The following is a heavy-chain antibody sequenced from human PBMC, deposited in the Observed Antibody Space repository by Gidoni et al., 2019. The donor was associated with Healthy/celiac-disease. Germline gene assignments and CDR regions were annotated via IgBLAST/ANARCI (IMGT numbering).Heavy chain of an antibody. J-gene: IGHJ5*02. Sequence: QVQLVQSGAEVNKPGASVTVSCKASGYPFTSYYLHWVRQAPVQGLEWTGMINPRGGSTSYAQKFQGRVTMSRDTSTSTVYMELSSLRSADTAGYYCARDWRYYYDRSGYYYCWYDPWGQGTLVTVSS. CDR3: ARDWRYYYDRSGYYYCWYDP. CDR2: INPRGGST. D-gene: IGHD3-22*01. V-gene: IGHV1-46*01. CDR1: GYPFTSYY.